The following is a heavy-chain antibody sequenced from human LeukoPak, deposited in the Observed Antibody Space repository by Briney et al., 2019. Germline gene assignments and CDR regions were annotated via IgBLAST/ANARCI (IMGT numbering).Heavy chain of an antibody. D-gene: IGHD3-9*01. CDR1: GFTFSSYS. CDR2: ISSSSSYI. CDR3: AREVGDVLRYFDWFQNLDY. V-gene: IGHV3-21*01. Sequence: GGSLRLSCAASGFTFSSYSMNWVRQAPGKGLEWVSSISSSSSYIYYADSVKGRFTISRDNAKNSLYLQMNSLRAEDTAVYYCAREVGDVLRYFDWFQNLDYWGQGTLVTVSS. J-gene: IGHJ4*02.